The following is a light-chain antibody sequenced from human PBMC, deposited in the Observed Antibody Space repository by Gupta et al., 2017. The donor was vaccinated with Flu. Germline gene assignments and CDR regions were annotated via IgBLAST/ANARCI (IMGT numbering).Light chain of an antibody. Sequence: IVMTQSPATLSLSPGERATLSCRASQSVSSNLAWYQQKPGQAPRLLIYGASTRATGIAARFSGSGSGTEFTLTISSLQSEDFAVYFCQQYNLWPPGPFGQGTKLEIK. V-gene: IGKV3-15*01. CDR1: QSVSSN. J-gene: IGKJ2*01. CDR3: QQYNLWPPGP. CDR2: GAS.